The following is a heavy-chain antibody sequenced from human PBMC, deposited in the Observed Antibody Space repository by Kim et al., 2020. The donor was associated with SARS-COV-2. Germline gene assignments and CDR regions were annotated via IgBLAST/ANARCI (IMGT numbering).Heavy chain of an antibody. CDR3: APTYGDYSDFDY. Sequence: SETLSLTCAVYGGPSNSYYWSWIRQPPRKGLEWIGEITHAGRCHYNPSLTSRVTMSLDRSKKQFSLKLTSVTAADTAVYYCAPTYGDYSDFDYWGQGSL. CDR2: ITHAGRC. V-gene: IGHV4-34*01. J-gene: IGHJ4*02. D-gene: IGHD4-17*01. CDR1: GGPSNSYY.